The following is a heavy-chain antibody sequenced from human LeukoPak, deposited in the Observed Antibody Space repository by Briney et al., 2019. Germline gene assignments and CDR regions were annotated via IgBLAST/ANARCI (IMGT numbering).Heavy chain of an antibody. D-gene: IGHD5-24*01. J-gene: IGHJ4*02. CDR3: AKDYLPRWLQHYFDY. CDR1: GFTFSSYS. CDR2: ISYDGSNK. V-gene: IGHV3-30*18. Sequence: GGSLRLSCAASGFTFSSYSMHWVRQAPGKGLEWVAVISYDGSNKYYADSVKGRFTISRDNSKNTLYLQMNSLRAEDTAVYYCAKDYLPRWLQHYFDYWGQGTLVTVSS.